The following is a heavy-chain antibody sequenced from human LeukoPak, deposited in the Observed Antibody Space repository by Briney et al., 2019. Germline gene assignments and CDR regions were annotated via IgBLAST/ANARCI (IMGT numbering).Heavy chain of an antibody. J-gene: IGHJ3*02. D-gene: IGHD3-22*01. Sequence: GGSLRLSCAASGFTIDDYAMHWVRQAPGKGLEWVSGISWNSGSIGYADSVKGRFTISRDNAKNSLYLQMNSLRAEDTALYYCAKDIAYDSSGYYLGGAFDIWGQGTMVTVSS. CDR2: ISWNSGSI. CDR1: GFTIDDYA. CDR3: AKDIAYDSSGYYLGGAFDI. V-gene: IGHV3-9*01.